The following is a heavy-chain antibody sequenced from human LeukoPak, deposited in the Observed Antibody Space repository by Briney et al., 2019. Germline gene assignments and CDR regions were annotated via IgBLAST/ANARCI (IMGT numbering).Heavy chain of an antibody. J-gene: IGHJ6*03. CDR1: GFTFDDYA. Sequence: GGSLRLSCAASGFTFDDYAMHWVRQAPGKGLEWVSLISWDGGSTYYADSVKGRFTISRDNSKNSLYLQMNSLRAEDTALYYCAKETRGQYYDFWSGYYYYYYYMDVWGKGTTVTASS. D-gene: IGHD3-3*01. V-gene: IGHV3-43D*03. CDR3: AKETRGQYYDFWSGYYYYYYYMDV. CDR2: ISWDGGST.